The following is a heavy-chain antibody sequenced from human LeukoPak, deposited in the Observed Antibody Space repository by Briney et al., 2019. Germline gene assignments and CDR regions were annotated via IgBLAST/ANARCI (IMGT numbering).Heavy chain of an antibody. J-gene: IGHJ4*02. Sequence: GGSLRLSCAASGFTFSSYGMHWVRQAPGKGLEWVAVIWYDGSNKYYADSVKGRFNISRDNSKNTMYLQMKSLRAEETDVYYCARCAMIVGAMFPGLFDYWGQGTLVTVSS. CDR2: IWYDGSNK. CDR3: ARCAMIVGAMFPGLFDY. V-gene: IGHV3-33*01. CDR1: GFTFSSYG. D-gene: IGHD1-26*01.